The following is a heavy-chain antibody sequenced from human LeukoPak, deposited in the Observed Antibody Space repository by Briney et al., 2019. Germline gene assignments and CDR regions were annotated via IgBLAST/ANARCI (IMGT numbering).Heavy chain of an antibody. CDR2: IDTNSGGT. D-gene: IGHD2-15*01. J-gene: IGHJ4*02. Sequence: ASVKVSCKASGYTFTAYYMHWVRQAPGQGLEWMGWIDTNSGGTNYEQKFQGRVTITRDTSIGTAYMELSSLISDDTAVYYCASEAFCAGGSCYLHRVASWGPGTLVTVSS. V-gene: IGHV1-2*02. CDR1: GYTFTAYY. CDR3: ASEAFCAGGSCYLHRVAS.